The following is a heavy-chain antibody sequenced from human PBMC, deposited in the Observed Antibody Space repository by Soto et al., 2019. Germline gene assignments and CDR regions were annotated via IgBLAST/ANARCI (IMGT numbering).Heavy chain of an antibody. V-gene: IGHV3-21*01. D-gene: IGHD2-15*01. CDR2: ISPSTSHI. Sequence: EVHLVESGGGLVKPGGSLRLSCAVSGFTFSSCTMNWVRQAPGKGLEWVSPISPSTSHIYYADSVKGRFTISRDNAKNSLFLQMNSLRAEDTAVYYCSGCSGGACHQNYGMYVWGQGTTVTVSS. CDR1: GFTFSSCT. CDR3: SGCSGGACHQNYGMYV. J-gene: IGHJ6*02.